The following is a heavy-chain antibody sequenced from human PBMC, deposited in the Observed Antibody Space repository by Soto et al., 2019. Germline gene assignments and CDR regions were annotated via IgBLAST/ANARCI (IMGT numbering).Heavy chain of an antibody. D-gene: IGHD3-22*01. V-gene: IGHV1-58*01. J-gene: IGHJ5*02. CDR1: GFTFTSSA. CDR2: IVVGSGNT. CDR3: AAAIPSVRYYYDSSGYP. Sequence: RASVKVSCKASGFTFTSSAVQWVRQARGQRLEWIGWIVVGSGNTNYAQKFQERVTITRDMSTSTAYMELSSLRSEDTAVYYCAAAIPSVRYYYDSSGYPWGQGTLVTVSS.